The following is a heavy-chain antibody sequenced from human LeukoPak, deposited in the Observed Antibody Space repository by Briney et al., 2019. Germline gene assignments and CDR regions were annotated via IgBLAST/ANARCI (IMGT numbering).Heavy chain of an antibody. CDR2: IYTSGST. CDR1: GGSISSGSYY. V-gene: IGHV4-61*02. D-gene: IGHD3-22*01. J-gene: IGHJ1*01. Sequence: SETLSPTCTVSGGSISSGSYYWSWIRQPAGKGLEWIGRIYTSGSTNYNPSLKSRVTISVDTSKNQFSLKLSSVTAADTAVYYCARDGVYDSSGYFPEYFQHWGQGTLVTVSS. CDR3: ARDGVYDSSGYFPEYFQH.